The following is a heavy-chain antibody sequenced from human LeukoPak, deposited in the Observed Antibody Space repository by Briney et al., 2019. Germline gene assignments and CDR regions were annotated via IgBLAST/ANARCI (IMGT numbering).Heavy chain of an antibody. CDR2: IFYSGST. CDR1: GASISSSSYY. J-gene: IGHJ4*02. CDR3: ASTLTYYYGSESYYIDC. V-gene: IGHV4-39*01. D-gene: IGHD3-10*01. Sequence: SETLSLTCTVSGASISSSSYYWGWIRQPPGRGLEWIESIFYSGSTYYNPSIKSRVTISVDTSKNQFSLKLRSVTGADTAVYYCASTLTYYYGSESYYIDCWGQGTLVTVSS.